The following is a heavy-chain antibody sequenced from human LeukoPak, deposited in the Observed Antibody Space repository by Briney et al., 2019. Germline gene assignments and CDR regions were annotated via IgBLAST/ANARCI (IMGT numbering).Heavy chain of an antibody. Sequence: ASVKVSCKASGYTFTSYYMHWVRQAPGQGLEWMGWINPNSGGTNYAQKFQGRVTMTRDTSISTAYMELSRLRSDDTALYYCAKEGQTVAGNGYFDSWGQGTLVTVSS. CDR3: AKEGQTVAGNGYFDS. CDR1: GYTFTSYY. V-gene: IGHV1-2*02. D-gene: IGHD6-19*01. J-gene: IGHJ4*02. CDR2: INPNSGGT.